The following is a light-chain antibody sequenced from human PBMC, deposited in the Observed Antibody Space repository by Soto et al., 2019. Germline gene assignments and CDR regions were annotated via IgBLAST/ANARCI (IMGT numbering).Light chain of an antibody. J-gene: IGKJ1*01. CDR3: QYYDSSPT. Sequence: EIVLTQSPCTLSLSPGERATLSCRALQSVSSSYLAWYQQKPGQAPRLLMYGASSRATGIPVRLSGSGSGTDFTLTISRLEPEDFAVYYCQYYDSSPTFGQGTKVDIK. V-gene: IGKV3-20*01. CDR1: QSVSSSY. CDR2: GAS.